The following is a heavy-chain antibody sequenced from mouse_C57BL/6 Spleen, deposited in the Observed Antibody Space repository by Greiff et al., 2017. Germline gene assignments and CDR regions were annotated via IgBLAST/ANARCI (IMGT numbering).Heavy chain of an antibody. CDR3: ARLGLRRDPWFAY. D-gene: IGHD2-4*01. J-gene: IGHJ3*01. CDR1: GYTFTSYW. Sequence: QVHVKQPGAELVMPGASVKLSCKASGYTFTSYWMHWVKQRPGQGLEWIGEIDPSDSYTNYNQKFKGKSTLTVDKSSSTAYMQLSSLTSEDSAVYYCARLGLRRDPWFAYWGQGTLVTVSA. V-gene: IGHV1-69*01. CDR2: IDPSDSYT.